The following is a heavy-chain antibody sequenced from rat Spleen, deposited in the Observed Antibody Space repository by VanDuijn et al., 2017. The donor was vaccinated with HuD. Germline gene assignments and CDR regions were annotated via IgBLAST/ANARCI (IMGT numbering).Heavy chain of an antibody. CDR3: ARYRTGVDYFDY. CDR2: ISSSGST. J-gene: IGHJ2*01. CDR1: GYSITRNY. D-gene: IGHD4-3*01. Sequence: EVQLQESGPGLVKPSQSLSLTCSVTGYSITRNYWGWIRKFPRNKMEWMGYISSSGSTNYNPSLKSRISITRDTSKNQFFLQLNSVTTEDTATYYCARYRTGVDYFDYWGQGVMVTVSS. V-gene: IGHV3-1*01.